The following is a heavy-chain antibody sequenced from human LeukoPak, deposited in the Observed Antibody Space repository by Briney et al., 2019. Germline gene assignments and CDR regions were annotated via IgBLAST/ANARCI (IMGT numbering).Heavy chain of an antibody. CDR1: GGSMNSYY. J-gene: IGHJ4*02. D-gene: IGHD5-18*01. CDR2: IYSSGTT. CDR3: AKEHRYSYDFDF. V-gene: IGHV4-4*07. Sequence: SETLSLTCTVSGGSMNSYYWNWIRQPAGKGLEWIGRIYSSGTTNYTPSLKSRVTMSLDTSKNQFSLKLSSVTAADTAVYYCAKEHRYSYDFDFWGQETRVTVS.